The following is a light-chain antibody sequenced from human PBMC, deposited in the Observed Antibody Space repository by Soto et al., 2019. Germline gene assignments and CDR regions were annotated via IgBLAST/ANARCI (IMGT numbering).Light chain of an antibody. V-gene: IGKV3-11*01. CDR3: QQRNNWPWT. CDR2: AAS. J-gene: IGKJ1*01. Sequence: EIVLTQSPATLSLSPGERATLSCRASQSVTNSYLAWYQQKPGQAPRLLIYAASNRATGIPARFSGSGSGTDFTLTISSLEPEDFAVYYCQQRNNWPWTFGQGTKVDIK. CDR1: QSVTNSY.